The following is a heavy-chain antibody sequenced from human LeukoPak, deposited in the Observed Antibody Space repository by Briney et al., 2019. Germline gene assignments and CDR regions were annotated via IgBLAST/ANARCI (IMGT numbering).Heavy chain of an antibody. CDR3: ANDKQWLITYYFDY. V-gene: IGHV3-23*01. Sequence: GGSLRLSCAASGFTLSSYAMSWVRQAPGKGLEWVSAISGSGGSTYYADSVKGRFTISRDNSKNTLYLQMNSLRAEDTAVYYCANDKQWLITYYFDYWGQGTLVTVSS. CDR1: GFTLSSYA. D-gene: IGHD6-19*01. J-gene: IGHJ4*02. CDR2: ISGSGGST.